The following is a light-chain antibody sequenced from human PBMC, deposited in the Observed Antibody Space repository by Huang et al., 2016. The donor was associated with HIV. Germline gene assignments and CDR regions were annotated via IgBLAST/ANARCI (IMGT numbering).Light chain of an antibody. V-gene: IGKV3-11*01. CDR1: QSVSSY. CDR3: QQRDNWHWP. J-gene: IGKJ1*01. Sequence: EIVLTQSPATLSLSPGERATLSCSASQSVSSYFAWYQQKPGQAPRRVIYDTSNRAAGSPARFSGSGSGTDFTLTISSLEPEDFAVYYWQQRDNWHWPFGQGTKVEIK. CDR2: DTS.